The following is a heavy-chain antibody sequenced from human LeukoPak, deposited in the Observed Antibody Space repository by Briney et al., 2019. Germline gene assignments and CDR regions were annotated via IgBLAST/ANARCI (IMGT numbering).Heavy chain of an antibody. V-gene: IGHV3-11*01. CDR1: GGSFSGYY. Sequence: PSETLSLTCAVYGGSFSGYYWSWIRQAPGKGLEWVSYISSSGSTIYYADSVKGRFTISRDNAKNSLYLQMNSLRAEDTAVYYCAREGSDGMDVWGQGTTVTVSS. J-gene: IGHJ6*02. CDR2: ISSSGSTI. CDR3: AREGSDGMDV.